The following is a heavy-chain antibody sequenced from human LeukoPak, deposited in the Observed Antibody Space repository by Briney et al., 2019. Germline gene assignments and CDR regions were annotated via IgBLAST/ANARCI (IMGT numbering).Heavy chain of an antibody. Sequence: ASVKVSCKASGYTFTKYGMNWVRQAPGQGLEWMGWINTNTGNPTYAQGFTGRFVFSLDTSVSTAYLQISSLKAEDTAVYYCAREGRHVAGTVHYYYGMDVWGQGTTVTVSS. V-gene: IGHV7-4-1*02. D-gene: IGHD6-19*01. CDR2: INTNTGNP. J-gene: IGHJ6*02. CDR1: GYTFTKYG. CDR3: AREGRHVAGTVHYYYGMDV.